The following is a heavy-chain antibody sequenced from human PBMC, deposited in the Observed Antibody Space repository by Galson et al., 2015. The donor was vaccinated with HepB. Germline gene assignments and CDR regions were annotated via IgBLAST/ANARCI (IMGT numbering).Heavy chain of an antibody. J-gene: IGHJ3*02. CDR1: GYFISSGYH. Sequence: SETLSLTCTVSGYFISSGYHWGWIRQPPGKGLERIGSIYHSGSTYYNPSLKSRVTISVDTSKNQFSLKLSSVTAADTAVYYCARSPGPGGSFGIWGQGTMVTVS. CDR2: IYHSGST. D-gene: IGHD1-14*01. V-gene: IGHV4-38-2*02. CDR3: ARSPGPGGSFGI.